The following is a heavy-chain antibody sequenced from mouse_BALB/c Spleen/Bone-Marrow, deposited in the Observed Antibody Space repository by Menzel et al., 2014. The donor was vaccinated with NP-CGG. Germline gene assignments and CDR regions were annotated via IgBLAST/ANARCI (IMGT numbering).Heavy chain of an antibody. Sequence: QVQLQQLGSELVRPGVSAKISCKCSGYTFTDYPMHWVKQSHAKSLEWIGVISIYSGNTNYNQNFKGKDKMTVEKSSSTVYMELARLTCEDSAIYHCAKGFLGYLDYWGQGTTLTVSS. CDR3: AKGFLGYLDY. D-gene: IGHD4-1*01. V-gene: IGHV1S137*01. J-gene: IGHJ2*01. CDR1: GYTFTDYP. CDR2: ISIYSGNT.